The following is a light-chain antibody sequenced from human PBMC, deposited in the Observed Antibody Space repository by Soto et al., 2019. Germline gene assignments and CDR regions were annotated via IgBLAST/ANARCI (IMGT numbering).Light chain of an antibody. CDR2: AAS. J-gene: IGKJ1*01. V-gene: IGKV1-6*01. CDR1: QGIRTE. CDR3: LQDYDYPRT. Sequence: ATQMTQSPSSLSASVGDRVTIACRASQGIRTELGWYQQKAGEAPKLLIYAASTLQSGVPPRFSGSGSGTEFTLTISSLQPEYFATYYCLQDYDYPRTFGQGTKVEMK.